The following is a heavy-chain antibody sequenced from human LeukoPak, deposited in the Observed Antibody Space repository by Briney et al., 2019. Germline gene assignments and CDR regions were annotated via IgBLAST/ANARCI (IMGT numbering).Heavy chain of an antibody. J-gene: IGHJ4*02. Sequence: SETLSLTRAVYGGSFSGYYWSWIRQPPGKGLEWIGEINHSGSTNYNPSLKSRVTISVDTSKNQFSLKLSSVTAADTAVYYCARETPSTAMVSWGQGTLVTVSS. CDR3: ARETPSTAMVS. V-gene: IGHV4-34*01. D-gene: IGHD5-18*01. CDR2: INHSGST. CDR1: GGSFSGYY.